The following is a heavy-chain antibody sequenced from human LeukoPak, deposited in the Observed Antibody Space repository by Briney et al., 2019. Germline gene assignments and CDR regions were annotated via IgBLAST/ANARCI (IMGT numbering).Heavy chain of an antibody. J-gene: IGHJ6*02. V-gene: IGHV3-30*02. D-gene: IGHD4-17*01. Sequence: GGSLRLSCAASGFTFSSYGMHWVRQAPGKGLEWVAFIRYDGSNKYYADSVKGRFTISRDNSKNTLYLQMNSLRAEDTAVYYCARDLGDPPNFPFYYYYGMDVWGQGTTVTVSS. CDR3: ARDLGDPPNFPFYYYYGMDV. CDR2: IRYDGSNK. CDR1: GFTFSSYG.